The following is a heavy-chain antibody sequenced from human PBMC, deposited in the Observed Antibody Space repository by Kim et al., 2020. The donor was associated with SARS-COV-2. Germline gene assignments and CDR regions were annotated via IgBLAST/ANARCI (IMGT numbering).Heavy chain of an antibody. CDR3: ARTDFWSGYYTHAFDI. J-gene: IGHJ3*02. Sequence: SLKSRVTISVDTSKNQFSLKLSSVTAADTAVYYCARTDFWSGYYTHAFDIWGQGTMVTVSS. V-gene: IGHV4-59*01. D-gene: IGHD3-3*01.